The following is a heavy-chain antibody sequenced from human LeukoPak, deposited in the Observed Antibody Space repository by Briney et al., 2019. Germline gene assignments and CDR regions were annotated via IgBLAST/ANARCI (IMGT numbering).Heavy chain of an antibody. D-gene: IGHD3-22*01. Sequence: SVKVSCKASGGTFSSYAISWVRQAPGQGLEWMGRIIPILGIANYAQKFQGRVTITADKSTSTAYMELSSLRSEDTAVYYCARVIDYYDSSGFESRDDAFDIWGQGTMVTVSS. CDR3: ARVIDYYDSSGFESRDDAFDI. J-gene: IGHJ3*02. CDR1: GGTFSSYA. CDR2: IIPILGIA. V-gene: IGHV1-69*04.